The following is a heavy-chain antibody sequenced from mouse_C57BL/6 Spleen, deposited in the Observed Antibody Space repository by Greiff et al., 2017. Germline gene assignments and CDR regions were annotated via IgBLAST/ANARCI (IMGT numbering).Heavy chain of an antibody. D-gene: IGHD2-1*01. CDR2: INPYNGGT. CDR3: ARPYGNYDWFAY. Sequence: VQLQQSGPVLVKPGASVKMSCKASGYTFTDYYMNWVKQSHGKSLEWIGVINPYNGGTSYNQKFTGKATLTVDKSSSTAYMELNSLTSEDSAVYYCARPYGNYDWFAYWGQGTLVTVSA. V-gene: IGHV1-19*01. CDR1: GYTFTDYY. J-gene: IGHJ3*01.